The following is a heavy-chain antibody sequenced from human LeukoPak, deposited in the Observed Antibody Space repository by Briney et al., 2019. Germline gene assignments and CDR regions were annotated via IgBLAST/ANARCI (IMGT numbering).Heavy chain of an antibody. V-gene: IGHV1-2*02. CDR3: ARDIGLGELSYWFDP. CDR2: INPNSGGT. CDR1: GDTFTRYY. Sequence: GASVKVSCKGFGDTFTRYYMHTVRQAPGQRGEWMGWINPNSGGTKYVQKFQGRVTMTRDTSISTAHTELSRLRSDDTAVYYCARDIGLGELSYWFDPWGQGTLVTVSS. J-gene: IGHJ5*02. D-gene: IGHD3-10*01.